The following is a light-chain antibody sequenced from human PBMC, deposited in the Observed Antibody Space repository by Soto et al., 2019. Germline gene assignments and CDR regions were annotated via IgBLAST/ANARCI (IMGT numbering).Light chain of an antibody. Sequence: DIQMTQSPSTLSASVGDRVTITCRASQSVNTWLAGYQQKPGKAPNLLSYKASILESGLPLRFSGSGSGTEFSLTISSLQPDDFAIYYCQHFDSHPITFGQGTRLEI. J-gene: IGKJ5*01. V-gene: IGKV1-5*03. CDR3: QHFDSHPIT. CDR1: QSVNTW. CDR2: KAS.